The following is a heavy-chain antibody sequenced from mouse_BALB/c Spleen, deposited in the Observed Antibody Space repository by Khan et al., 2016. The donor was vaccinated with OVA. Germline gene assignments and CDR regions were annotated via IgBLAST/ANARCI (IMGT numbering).Heavy chain of an antibody. CDR1: GYSITSDYA. CDR3: ARVYGGDFDY. CDR2: ISYSGNT. D-gene: IGHD1-1*01. J-gene: IGHJ2*01. Sequence: EESRPGLVKPSQSLSLTYTVTGYSITSDYAWNWIRQFPGNKLEWMGFISYSGNTNYNPSLKSRISITRDTSKNQFFLQLNSVTTEDTATYYCARVYGGDFDYWGQGTTLTVSS. V-gene: IGHV3-2*02.